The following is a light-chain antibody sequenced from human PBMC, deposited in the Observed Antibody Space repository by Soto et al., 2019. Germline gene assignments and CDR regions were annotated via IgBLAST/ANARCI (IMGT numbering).Light chain of an antibody. CDR1: SSDIGGYKH. CDR2: EVS. Sequence: QSALTQPASVSGSPGQSITISWTGTSSDIGGYKHVSWYQQHPGKAPKLMIYEVSNRPSGVSNRFSGSKSGNTASLTISGLQAEDEADYYCSSYTTSSTQVFGTGTKLTVL. V-gene: IGLV2-14*01. J-gene: IGLJ1*01. CDR3: SSYTTSSTQV.